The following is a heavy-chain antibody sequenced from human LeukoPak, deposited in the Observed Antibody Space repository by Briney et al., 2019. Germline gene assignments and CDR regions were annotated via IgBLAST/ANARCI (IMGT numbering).Heavy chain of an antibody. D-gene: IGHD3-22*01. Sequence: GASVKVSCKASGYTFAGYYMHWVRQDPGPGLEWMGWINPNSGGTNYARKFQGRVTMTRDTSISTAYMELSRLRSDDTAVYYCARELNSSGYYYWGQGTLVTVSS. CDR1: GYTFAGYY. CDR2: INPNSGGT. J-gene: IGHJ4*02. CDR3: ARELNSSGYYY. V-gene: IGHV1-2*02.